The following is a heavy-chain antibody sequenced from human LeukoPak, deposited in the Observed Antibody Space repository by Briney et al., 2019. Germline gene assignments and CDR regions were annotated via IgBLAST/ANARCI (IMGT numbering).Heavy chain of an antibody. V-gene: IGHV1-69*05. CDR2: IIPIFGTA. J-gene: IGHJ6*03. CDR1: GGTFSSYA. Sequence: SVKVSCKASGGTFSSYAISWVRQAPGQGLEWMGGIIPIFGTANYAQKFQGRVTITTDESTSTAYMELSSLRSEDTAVYYCARSSGITGVYYYYYYMDVWGKGTTVTVSS. CDR3: ARSSGITGVYYYYYYMDV. D-gene: IGHD1-20*01.